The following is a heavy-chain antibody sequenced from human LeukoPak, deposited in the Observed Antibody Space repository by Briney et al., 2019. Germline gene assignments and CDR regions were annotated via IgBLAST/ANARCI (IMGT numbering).Heavy chain of an antibody. CDR3: ATGGRSGVAFES. CDR1: GFIASSNY. Sequence: GGTVILSCTASGFIASSNYMSWVRQAPGKGLDWVALIYSGGSTYYAESVKGRSTISIDKSNNTLYLQMNSLRAEDTAVYYCATGGRSGVAFESWGEGPLVNVSS. CDR2: IYSGGST. D-gene: IGHD2-15*01. V-gene: IGHV3-53*01. J-gene: IGHJ4*02.